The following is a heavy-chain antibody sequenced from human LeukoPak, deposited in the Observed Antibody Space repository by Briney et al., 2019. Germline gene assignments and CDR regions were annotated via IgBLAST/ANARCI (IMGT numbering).Heavy chain of an antibody. Sequence: GGSLRLSCAASGFTFSSNAMSWVRQAPGKGLEWVSAIFGSGGSTYYADSVKGRFTISRDNSKNTLYLQMNSLRAEDTAVYYCAKTYYYDGSAYYPLYYFDYWGQGTLVTVSS. CDR1: GFTFSSNA. J-gene: IGHJ4*02. D-gene: IGHD3-22*01. CDR2: IFGSGGST. CDR3: AKTYYYDGSAYYPLYYFDY. V-gene: IGHV3-23*01.